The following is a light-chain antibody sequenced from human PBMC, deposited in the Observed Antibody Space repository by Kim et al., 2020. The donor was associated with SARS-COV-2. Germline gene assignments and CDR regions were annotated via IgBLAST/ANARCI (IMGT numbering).Light chain of an antibody. CDR3: QQYGSSPPWT. V-gene: IGKV3-20*01. CDR2: GAS. Sequence: YPGERATLSGRASQSVSSSYLAWYQQKPGQAPRLLIYGASSRATGIPDRFSGSGSGTDFTLTISRLEPEDFAVYYCQQYGSSPPWTFGQGTKLEI. CDR1: QSVSSSY. J-gene: IGKJ2*02.